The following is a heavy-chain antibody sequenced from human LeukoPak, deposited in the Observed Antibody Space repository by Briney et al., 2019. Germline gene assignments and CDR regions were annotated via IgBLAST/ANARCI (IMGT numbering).Heavy chain of an antibody. CDR3: ARVRTTYYYDSSGYLDY. J-gene: IGHJ4*02. D-gene: IGHD3-22*01. Sequence: SETLSLTCTVSGGSISSYYWSWIRQPPGKGLEWIGYIYYSGSTNHNPSLKSRVTISVDTSKNQFSPKLSSVTAADTAVYYCARVRTTYYYDSSGYLDYWGQGTLVTVSS. CDR2: IYYSGST. V-gene: IGHV4-59*01. CDR1: GGSISSYY.